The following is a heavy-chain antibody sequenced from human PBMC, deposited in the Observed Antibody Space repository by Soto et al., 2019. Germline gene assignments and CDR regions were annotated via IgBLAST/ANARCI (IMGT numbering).Heavy chain of an antibody. Sequence: QLLESGGGLVQPGGSLRLSCEASGFSFSRNAMSWVRQAPGKGLELVSSISSGGNTYYADSVKGRFTISRDNSKNTQSLQMTSMGAEDTAVYYCAKLGYCTGGTCYLDDYYGVDVWGQGTTVTVS. CDR2: ISSGGNT. CDR1: GFSFSRNA. CDR3: AKLGYCTGGTCYLDDYYGVDV. J-gene: IGHJ6*02. V-gene: IGHV3-23*01. D-gene: IGHD2-15*01.